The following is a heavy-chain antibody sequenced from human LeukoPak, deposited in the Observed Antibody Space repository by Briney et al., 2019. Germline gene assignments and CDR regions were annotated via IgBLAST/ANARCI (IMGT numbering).Heavy chain of an antibody. D-gene: IGHD6-19*01. Sequence: PSETLSLTCTVSGGSISSYYWSWIRQPAGKGLEWLGRIYTSGSTNFNPSLKSRVTMSVDTSKNQFSLKLSSVTAADTAVYYCARDLQQWLSESQRNDYMDVWGKGTTVTVSS. CDR3: ARDLQQWLSESQRNDYMDV. J-gene: IGHJ6*03. V-gene: IGHV4-4*07. CDR2: IYTSGST. CDR1: GGSISSYY.